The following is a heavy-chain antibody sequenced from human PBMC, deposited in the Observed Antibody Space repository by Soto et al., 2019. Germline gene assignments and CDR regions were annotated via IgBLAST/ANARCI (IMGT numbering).Heavy chain of an antibody. D-gene: IGHD6-19*01. CDR1: GFTFSSYA. CDR3: AKDLRIAVAGTDYFDS. V-gene: IGHV3-23*01. Sequence: GGSLRLSYAASGFTFSSYAMSWIRKAPGKGLEWVSAISGSGGSTYYADSVKGRFTISRDNSKNTLYLQMNSLRAEDTAVYYCAKDLRIAVAGTDYFDSWGQGTLVTVSS. CDR2: ISGSGGST. J-gene: IGHJ4*02.